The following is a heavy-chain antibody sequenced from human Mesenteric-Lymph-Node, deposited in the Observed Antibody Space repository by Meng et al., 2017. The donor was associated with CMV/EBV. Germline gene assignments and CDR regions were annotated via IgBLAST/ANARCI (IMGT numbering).Heavy chain of an antibody. V-gene: IGHV3-21*01. CDR2: ISASNNYI. J-gene: IGHJ6*02. D-gene: IGHD6-19*01. Sequence: GESLKISCAVSGFTFSAFGMNWVRQAPGKGLEWVASISASNNYIYYGDSMKGRFTISRDNAKNSLYLQMNSLRADDTAVYYCARVGYSSGWRSYYYYGMDVWGQGTTVTVSS. CDR1: GFTFSAFG. CDR3: ARVGYSSGWRSYYYYGMDV.